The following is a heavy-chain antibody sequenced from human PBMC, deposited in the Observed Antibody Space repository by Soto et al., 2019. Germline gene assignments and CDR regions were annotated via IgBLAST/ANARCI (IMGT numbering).Heavy chain of an antibody. Sequence: GGSLRLSCAAAGFTFSSYGLSWVRQAPGKGLEWVSAVSGSGGSVYXXXSVRGRFTISRDNSKNTXYLQVNSLRAEDTAIYYCAKGSVVXXDXSYGMDVXGXGTTVTVSS. V-gene: IGHV3-23*01. CDR1: GFTFSSYG. CDR2: VSGSGGSV. J-gene: IGHJ6*01. D-gene: IGHD2-2*01. CDR3: AKGSVVXXDXSYGMDV.